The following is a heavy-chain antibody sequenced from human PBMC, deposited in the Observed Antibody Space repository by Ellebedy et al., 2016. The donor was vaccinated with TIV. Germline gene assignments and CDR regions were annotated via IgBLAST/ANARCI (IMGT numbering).Heavy chain of an antibody. V-gene: IGHV3-21*06. CDR1: GFTFSDAW. CDR3: SRGWSTPDS. J-gene: IGHJ4*02. CDR2: IRSTGSDK. Sequence: GESLKISCAASGFTFSDAWMNWVRQSPGKGLEWVSSIRSTGSDKYYAESVKGRFTISRDNAQDTRFLQMNSLRAEDTAVYFCSRGWSTPDSWGQGTLVIVSS. D-gene: IGHD2-15*01.